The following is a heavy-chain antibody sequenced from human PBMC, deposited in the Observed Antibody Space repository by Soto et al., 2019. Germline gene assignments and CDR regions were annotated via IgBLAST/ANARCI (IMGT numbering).Heavy chain of an antibody. CDR1: GFSFNRFA. D-gene: IGHD3-22*01. V-gene: IGHV3-30*18. CDR3: AKDRVPVGSVVIIPYYFDV. CDR2: ISSDGSHE. J-gene: IGHJ4*02. Sequence: GWSLRLSCAASGFSFNRFATHLVRQAPGKGLEWVALISSDGSHEMYADSVKGRFTISRENSKNRLYLQMNNLRVEDTALYFCAKDRVPVGSVVIIPYYFDVWGRGTLVTVS.